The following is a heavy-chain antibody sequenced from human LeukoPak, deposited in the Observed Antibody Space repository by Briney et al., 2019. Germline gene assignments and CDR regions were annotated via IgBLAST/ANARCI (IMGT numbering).Heavy chain of an antibody. CDR3: ATTGGYWRGIYDR. CDR2: IHGDGRT. V-gene: IGHV3-53*01. Sequence: PGGSLRRVCAASGFAVTTNYMTWVRQAPGKGPEWVSGIHGDGRTYYADSVKGRFTISRDRSKNTLYLQMNSLRAEDTAVYYCATTGGYWRGIYDRWGQVSLVTVSS. CDR1: GFAVTTNY. J-gene: IGHJ4*01. D-gene: IGHD1-1*01.